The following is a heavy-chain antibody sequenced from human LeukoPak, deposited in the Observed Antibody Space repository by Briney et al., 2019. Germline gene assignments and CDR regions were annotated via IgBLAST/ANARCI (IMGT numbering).Heavy chain of an antibody. J-gene: IGHJ4*02. CDR1: GFTFSSSA. CDR3: AKDRSIVVVTAQDY. D-gene: IGHD2-21*02. V-gene: IGHV3-23*01. CDR2: LTGGSDNS. Sequence: GGSLRLSCAASGFTFSSSAMTWVRQAPGKGLEWVSSLTGGSDNSEHADSVKGRFTIPRDNSKNALYLQMNSLRAEDTAVYYCAKDRSIVVVTAQDYWGQGTLVTVSS.